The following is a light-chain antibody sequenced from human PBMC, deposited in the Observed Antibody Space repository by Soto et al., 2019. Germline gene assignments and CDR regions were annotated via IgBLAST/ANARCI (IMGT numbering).Light chain of an antibody. CDR3: QQYGASPWT. J-gene: IGKJ1*01. V-gene: IGKV3-20*01. Sequence: DIVLTQSPGTLALSPGERATLSCRASQSVSSSHLAWYQQKRGQAPRLLIYDTSTRATGIPDRFSGSGSGTDFTLTISRLEPEDFAVYHCQQYGASPWTFGQGTKVDIK. CDR2: DTS. CDR1: QSVSSSH.